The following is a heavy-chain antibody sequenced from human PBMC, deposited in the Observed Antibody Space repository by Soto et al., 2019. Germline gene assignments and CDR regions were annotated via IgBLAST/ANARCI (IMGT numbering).Heavy chain of an antibody. D-gene: IGHD2-15*01. Sequence: PGGSLILSCAASGFTFSDYYMAWIRPAPGKGLEWVSYISTSDITIYYAASVKGRFTISRDNSKTSLYLQMNSLRAEDTAVFYCARLNVFGPLRGHFDLWGQGTMVTVSS. CDR1: GFTFSDYY. CDR2: ISTSDITI. J-gene: IGHJ3*01. V-gene: IGHV3-11*01. CDR3: ARLNVFGPLRGHFDL.